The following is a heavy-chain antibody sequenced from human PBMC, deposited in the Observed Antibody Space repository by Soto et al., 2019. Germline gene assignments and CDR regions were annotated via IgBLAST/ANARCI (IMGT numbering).Heavy chain of an antibody. J-gene: IGHJ4*02. CDR3: AKDIGTRVPESILDY. V-gene: IGHV3-23*01. CDR1: GFTFGSHA. CDR2: ISGSGGST. Sequence: GGSMRLSSAVSGFTFGSHAISWVSQPTRKGLEWVSAISGSGGSTYHADSVKGRFTISRDNSKNTLYLQMNSLRAEDTAVYFCAKDIGTRVPESILDYWRQGTLVT. D-gene: IGHD2-15*01.